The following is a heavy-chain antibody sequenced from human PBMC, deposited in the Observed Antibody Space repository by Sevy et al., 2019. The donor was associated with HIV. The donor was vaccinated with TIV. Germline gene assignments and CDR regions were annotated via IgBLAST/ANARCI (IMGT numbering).Heavy chain of an antibody. J-gene: IGHJ4*02. Sequence: GGSLRLSCTASGFTFSSYGMHWVRQAPGKGLEWVAVVWDDGSNKYYVDSVKVRFTISRDNSKNILYLQRNSLRAEDTAVYYCARFRWPYTLFFDYWGQGTLVTVSS. D-gene: IGHD2-15*01. CDR3: ARFRWPYTLFFDY. V-gene: IGHV3-33*01. CDR1: GFTFSSYG. CDR2: VWDDGSNK.